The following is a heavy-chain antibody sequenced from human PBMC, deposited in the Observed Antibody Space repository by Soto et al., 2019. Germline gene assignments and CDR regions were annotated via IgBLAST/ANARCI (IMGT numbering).Heavy chain of an antibody. CDR3: ARRASR. V-gene: IGHV3-48*03. CDR1: GFTFSSSE. Sequence: EVQLVESGGGLVQPGGSLRLSCAVSGFTFSSSEMYWVRQAPGKGLEWISYIHPSGQPIFYADSVKGRFTISRDNANNSLFLQMNSLRAGDTAVYYCARRASRWGQGKMVSVSS. J-gene: IGHJ3*01. CDR2: IHPSGQPI.